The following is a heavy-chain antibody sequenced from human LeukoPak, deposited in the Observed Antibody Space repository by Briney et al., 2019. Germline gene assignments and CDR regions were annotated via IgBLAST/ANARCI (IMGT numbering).Heavy chain of an antibody. CDR2: ISSSSSYI. CDR3: ARDAVAGNWFDP. V-gene: IGHV3-21*01. Sequence: GGSLRLSCAASGFTFSSYSMNWVRQAPGKGLEWVSSISSSSSYIYYADSVKGRFTTSRDNAKNSLYLQMNSLRAEDTAVYYCARDAVAGNWFDPWGQGTLVTVSS. J-gene: IGHJ5*02. CDR1: GFTFSSYS. D-gene: IGHD6-19*01.